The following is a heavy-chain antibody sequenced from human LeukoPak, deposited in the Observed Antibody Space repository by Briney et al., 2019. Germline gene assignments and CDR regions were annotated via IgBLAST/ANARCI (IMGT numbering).Heavy chain of an antibody. CDR1: GFTFSSYA. CDR2: ISSNGGST. V-gene: IGHV3-64*01. Sequence: GGSLRLSCAASGFTFSSYAMHWVRQAPGKGLEYVSAISSNGGSTYYANSVKGRFTISRGNSKNTLYLQMGSLRAEDMAVYYCAREGVLPWAFDIWGQGTMVTVSS. CDR3: AREGVLPWAFDI. J-gene: IGHJ3*02. D-gene: IGHD3-10*01.